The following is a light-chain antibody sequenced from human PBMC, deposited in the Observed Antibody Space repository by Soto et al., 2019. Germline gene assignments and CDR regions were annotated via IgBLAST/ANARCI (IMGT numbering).Light chain of an antibody. CDR2: DTS. V-gene: IGKV1-39*01. CDR1: QSISIF. J-gene: IGKJ4*01. CDR3: QQTYSNRLS. Sequence: DIQMTQSPSSLSASVGDRVAITCRASQSISIFVNWYQQVGGKAPELLIQDTSTLQTGVPSRFSGTGSGTDFTLTISSLQPEDCATYYCQQTYSNRLSFGGGTRVEIK.